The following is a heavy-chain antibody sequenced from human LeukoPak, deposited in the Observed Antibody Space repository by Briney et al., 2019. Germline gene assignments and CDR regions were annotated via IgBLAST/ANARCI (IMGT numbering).Heavy chain of an antibody. V-gene: IGHV4-61*02. CDR2: IYTSGST. Sequence: SETLSLTCTGSGGSISSGSYYWSWIRQPAGNGLEWIGRIYTSGSTNYNPSLKSRVTISVDTSKNQFSLKLSSVTAADTAVYYCARVSAIAARGLDYWGQGTLVTVSS. CDR3: ARVSAIAARGLDY. CDR1: GGSISSGSYY. D-gene: IGHD6-6*01. J-gene: IGHJ4*02.